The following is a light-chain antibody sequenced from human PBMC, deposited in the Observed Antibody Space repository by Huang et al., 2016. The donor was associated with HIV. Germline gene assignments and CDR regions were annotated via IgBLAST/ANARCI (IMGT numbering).Light chain of an antibody. Sequence: DIQMTQSPSTLSAFVGDRVTITCRTSHRISSWLAWYQQKPGKAPKLLIYKASNLESGVPSRFSGNGAGTEFTLTISGLQPDDLATYYCQQQWTFGQGTKVEI. CDR3: QQQWT. J-gene: IGKJ1*01. CDR2: KAS. CDR1: HRISSW. V-gene: IGKV1-5*03.